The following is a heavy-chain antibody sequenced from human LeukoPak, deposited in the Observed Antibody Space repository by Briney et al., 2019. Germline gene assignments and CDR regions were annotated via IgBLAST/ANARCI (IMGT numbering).Heavy chain of an antibody. CDR2: IYSGGGT. D-gene: IGHD2-15*01. V-gene: IGHV3-53*01. CDR1: GFTISSNY. Sequence: GGSLRLSCAASGFTISSNYMTWVRQAPGKGLEWVSVIYSGGGTFYADSVKGRFTLSRDNSKNTVYLQMNNLRAEDTAVYYCARGRGSCSGGSCYDYWGQGTLVTVSS. J-gene: IGHJ4*02. CDR3: ARGRGSCSGGSCYDY.